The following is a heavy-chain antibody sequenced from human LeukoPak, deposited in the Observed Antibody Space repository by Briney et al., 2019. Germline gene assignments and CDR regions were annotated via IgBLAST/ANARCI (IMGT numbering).Heavy chain of an antibody. Sequence: PSETLSLTCAVSGGSISSGGYSWSWIRQPPGKGLEWIGYIYHSGSTYYNPSLKSRATISVDTSKNQFSLKLTSMTAADTAFYYCVRDRELHYWGQGILVTVSS. V-gene: IGHV4-30-2*02. D-gene: IGHD1-7*01. CDR2: IYHSGST. CDR1: GGSISSGGYS. CDR3: VRDRELHY. J-gene: IGHJ4*02.